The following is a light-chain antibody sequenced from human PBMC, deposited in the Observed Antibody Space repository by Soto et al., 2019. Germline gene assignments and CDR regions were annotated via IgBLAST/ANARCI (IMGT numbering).Light chain of an antibody. J-gene: IGKJ5*01. Sequence: DMQMTQSPSSLSAGVVDRVTITCEASQYISNYLNCYQQKPGKAPKLLIYDASNLETGVPSRFSGSGSGTDFTFTISSLQPEDIATYYCQQYDNLLITFGQGTRLEIK. V-gene: IGKV1-33*01. CDR2: DAS. CDR3: QQYDNLLIT. CDR1: QYISNY.